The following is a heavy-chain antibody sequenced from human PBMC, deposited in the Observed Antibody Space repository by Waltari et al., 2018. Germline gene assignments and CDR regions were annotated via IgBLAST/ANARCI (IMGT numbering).Heavy chain of an antibody. CDR3: AKGLWELPPYYYYVMDV. V-gene: IGHV3-30*18. CDR1: GFTCNTLG. J-gene: IGHJ6*02. Sequence: QVQLVESGGGVVQPGGSLRLSCAASGFTCNTLGMPLVRQAPGKGLEWVALISNDGTDKYYGDSVKGRFTISRDNSKNTLHLQMNTLRAEDTAVYYCAKGLWELPPYYYYVMDVWGQGTTVTVSS. CDR2: ISNDGTDK. D-gene: IGHD1-7*01.